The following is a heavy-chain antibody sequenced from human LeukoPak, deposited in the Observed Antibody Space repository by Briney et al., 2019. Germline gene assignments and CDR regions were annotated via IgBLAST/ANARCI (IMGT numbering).Heavy chain of an antibody. Sequence: LPGGSLRLSCAASGFTFSSYDMHWVRQATGKGLEWVSGIGTTGDTYYPGSVKGRFTISRENAKNSLYLQMNSLRAGDTAVYCCARGGYYGSGPMDVWGQGTTVTVS. CDR3: ARGGYYGSGPMDV. CDR2: IGTTGDT. D-gene: IGHD3-10*01. J-gene: IGHJ6*02. CDR1: GFTFSSYD. V-gene: IGHV3-13*01.